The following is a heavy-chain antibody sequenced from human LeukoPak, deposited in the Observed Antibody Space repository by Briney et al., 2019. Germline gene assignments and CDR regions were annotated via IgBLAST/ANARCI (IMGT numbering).Heavy chain of an antibody. Sequence: GGSLRLSCAGSGFTFSRYNMNWFRQAPGKGLEWVSSISSSSSYIYYADSVKGRFTISRDNAKNSLYLQMNSLRAEDTAVYYCASIGVVATIWGQGTLVTVSS. CDR1: GFTFSRYN. D-gene: IGHD5-12*01. V-gene: IGHV3-21*01. J-gene: IGHJ4*02. CDR3: ASIGVVATI. CDR2: ISSSSSYI.